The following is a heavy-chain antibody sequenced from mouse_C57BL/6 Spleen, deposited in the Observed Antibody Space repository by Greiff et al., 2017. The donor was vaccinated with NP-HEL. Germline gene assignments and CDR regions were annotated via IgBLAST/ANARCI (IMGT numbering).Heavy chain of an antibody. CDR3: ARAGYDDVYYFDY. Sequence: EVQLVESGGDLVKPGGSLKLSCAASGFTFSSYGMSWVRQTPDKRLEWVATISSGGSYTYYPDSVKGRFTISRDNAKNTLYLQMSSLKSEDTAMYYCARAGYDDVYYFDYWGQGTTRTVSS. V-gene: IGHV5-6*01. CDR2: ISSGGSYT. D-gene: IGHD2-2*01. CDR1: GFTFSSYG. J-gene: IGHJ2*01.